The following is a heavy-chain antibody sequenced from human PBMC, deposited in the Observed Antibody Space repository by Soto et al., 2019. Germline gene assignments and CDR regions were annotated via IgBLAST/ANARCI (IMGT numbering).Heavy chain of an antibody. Sequence: VGSLRLSCAASGFTFSSYALSWVRQTPGRGLEWVSRINSDGSSIHYSDSVKGRFTISKDNSKKALYLQMDSLRADDTAVYYCAKLDGDYVASGVWGQGTTVTSP. V-gene: IGHV3-23*01. CDR2: INSDGSSI. CDR1: GFTFSSYA. CDR3: AKLDGDYVASGV. J-gene: IGHJ6*02. D-gene: IGHD4-17*01.